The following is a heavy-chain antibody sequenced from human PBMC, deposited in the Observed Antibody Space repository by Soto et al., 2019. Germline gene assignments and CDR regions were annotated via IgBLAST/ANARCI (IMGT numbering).Heavy chain of an antibody. CDR3: ARSAKKTWLPDF. V-gene: IGHV1-3*01. CDR2: INAGNGNT. J-gene: IGHJ1*01. Sequence: ASVKVSCKASGFSFIGYSILWVRQAPGQSLEWLGWINAGNGNTKYSHKFQDRVTITSDTSATTTYMELRSLRSEDTAVFYCARSAKKTWLPDFWGQGTLVTDSS. CDR1: GFSFIGYS. D-gene: IGHD5-12*01.